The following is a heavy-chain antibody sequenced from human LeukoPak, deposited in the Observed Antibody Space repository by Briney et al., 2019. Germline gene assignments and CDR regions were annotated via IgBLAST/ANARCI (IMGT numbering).Heavy chain of an antibody. Sequence: GGSLRLSCAASGFTFSDYYMSWIRQAPGKGLEWVSYISRSGSTIYYADSVKGRFTISRDNAKNSLYLQMNSLRAEDTAVYYCASGPGDDILTGYGPTDYYYGMDVWGQGTTVTVSS. CDR2: ISRSGSTI. J-gene: IGHJ6*02. D-gene: IGHD3-9*01. V-gene: IGHV3-11*04. CDR1: GFTFSDYY. CDR3: ASGPGDDILTGYGPTDYYYGMDV.